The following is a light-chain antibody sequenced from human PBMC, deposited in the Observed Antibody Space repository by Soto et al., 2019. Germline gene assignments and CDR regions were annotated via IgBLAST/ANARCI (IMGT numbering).Light chain of an antibody. CDR3: MQALQSPFT. CDR1: QSLLHSNGYKY. CDR2: LTS. V-gene: IGKV2-28*01. J-gene: IGKJ3*01. Sequence: DIVMTQSPLSLPVTPGEPASISCRSSQSLLHSNGYKYLNWYLQKQGQSPLLLIYLTSTRASGVPDRFSGSVSGTDFTLKISKVEADDVGVYYCMQALQSPFTFGPGTKVYIK.